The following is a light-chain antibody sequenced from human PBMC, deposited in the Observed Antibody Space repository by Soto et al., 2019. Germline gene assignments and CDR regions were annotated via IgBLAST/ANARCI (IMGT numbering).Light chain of an antibody. J-gene: IGKJ5*01. V-gene: IGKV1-39*01. CDR3: QQSYSTLIT. CDR2: AAS. Sequence: DIQMTQSPSSLSASVGDRVTITCRASQSISSYLNWYQQKPGKAPKLLIYAASILQSGVPSRFSGSGSGTDFTLTISSLQPEDFATYYCQQSYSTLITFGQGTRLEIK. CDR1: QSISSY.